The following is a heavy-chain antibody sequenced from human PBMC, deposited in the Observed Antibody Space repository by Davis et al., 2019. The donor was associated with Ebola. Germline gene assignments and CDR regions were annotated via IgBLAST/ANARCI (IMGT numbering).Heavy chain of an antibody. J-gene: IGHJ6*04. CDR1: GGTFSSYS. Sequence: ASVKVSCKASGGTFSSYSISWVRQAPGQGLEWMGWININTGNPTYAQGFTGRFVFSLDTSVSTAYLQISSLKAEDTAVYYCARDRPYYGMDVWGKGTTVTVSS. V-gene: IGHV7-4-1*02. CDR2: ININTGNP. CDR3: ARDRPYYGMDV.